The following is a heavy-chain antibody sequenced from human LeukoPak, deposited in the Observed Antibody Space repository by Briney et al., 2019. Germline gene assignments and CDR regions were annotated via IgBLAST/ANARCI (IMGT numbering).Heavy chain of an antibody. CDR3: AAFKQWLVVLDF. J-gene: IGHJ4*02. V-gene: IGHV4-59*08. CDR2: IHYSGST. CDR1: GGSISSYY. D-gene: IGHD6-19*01. Sequence: SETLSLTCTVSGGSISSYYWSWIRQPPGKGLEWNGYIHYSGSTNNNPSLKSRVTISVDTSKAQFSLKLTSVTAADTAVYYCAAFKQWLVVLDFWGQGTLVTVSS.